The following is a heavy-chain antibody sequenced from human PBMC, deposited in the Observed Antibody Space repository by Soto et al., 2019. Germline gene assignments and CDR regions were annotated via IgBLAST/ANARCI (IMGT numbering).Heavy chain of an antibody. J-gene: IGHJ5*01. CDR2: IYHSGST. Sequence: SETLSLTCTVSGDSIRSGDHYWSWIRQTPGKGLEWIGHIYHSGSTYYNPSLKSRVTISVDKSKNQFSLRLNSVTAADTAVYYCARVVVQRPFYNWFDPWGQGTTVSVPS. D-gene: IGHD2-21*01. CDR3: ARVVVQRPFYNWFDP. CDR1: GDSIRSGDHY. V-gene: IGHV4-30-4*01.